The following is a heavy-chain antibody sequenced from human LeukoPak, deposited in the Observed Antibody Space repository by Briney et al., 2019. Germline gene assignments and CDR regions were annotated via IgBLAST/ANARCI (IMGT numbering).Heavy chain of an antibody. D-gene: IGHD3-9*01. CDR2: ISSDGSNK. CDR1: GFTFSSFT. Sequence: GGSLRLSCAASGFTFSSFTMHWVRQAPGKGLRWMAVISSDGSNKYYADSVKGRFTISRDNAKNSLYLQMNSLRAEDTAVYYCASKRYSGFDYWGQGTLVTVSS. V-gene: IGHV3-30-3*01. CDR3: ASKRYSGFDY. J-gene: IGHJ4*02.